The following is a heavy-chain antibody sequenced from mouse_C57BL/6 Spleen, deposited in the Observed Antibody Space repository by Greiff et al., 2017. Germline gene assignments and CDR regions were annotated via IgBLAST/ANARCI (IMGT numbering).Heavy chain of an antibody. D-gene: IGHD2-1*01. CDR3: ARDGNHAGFAY. CDR2: ISGGGGNT. V-gene: IGHV5-9*01. J-gene: IGHJ3*01. Sequence: EVKVEESGGGLVKPGGSLKLSCAASGFTFSSYTMSWVRQTPEQRLEWVATISGGGGNTYYPDSVKGRFTISRDNAKNTLYLQMSSLRSEDTALYYCARDGNHAGFAYWGQGTLVTVSA. CDR1: GFTFSSYT.